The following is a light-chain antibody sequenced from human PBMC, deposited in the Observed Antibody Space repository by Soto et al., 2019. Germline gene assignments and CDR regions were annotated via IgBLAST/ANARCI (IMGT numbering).Light chain of an antibody. CDR2: GAF. Sequence: EILMTQSPGTLFVTPGERVTLSCRASQSVSDNLAWYQQKPGQAPSLLIYGAFTRATGVPARFSGAGSGTEFTLTISSLQSEDFALYYCQQYNDWPLTFGQGTKVDI. J-gene: IGKJ1*01. CDR3: QQYNDWPLT. CDR1: QSVSDN. V-gene: IGKV3-15*01.